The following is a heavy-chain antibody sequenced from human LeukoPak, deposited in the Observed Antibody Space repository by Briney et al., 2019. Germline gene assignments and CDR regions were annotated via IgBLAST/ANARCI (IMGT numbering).Heavy chain of an antibody. V-gene: IGHV4-39*07. CDR2: IYYSGNT. D-gene: IGHD7-27*01. CDR3: ARGFRGDNFDY. J-gene: IGHJ4*02. Sequence: SETLSLTCTVSGVSISSTSNQWGWIRQPPGKGLEWIGSIYYSGNTHYNPSLKSRVTISVDTSKNQFSLKLSSVTAADTAVYFCARGFRGDNFDYWGQGTLVTVSS. CDR1: GVSISSTSNQ.